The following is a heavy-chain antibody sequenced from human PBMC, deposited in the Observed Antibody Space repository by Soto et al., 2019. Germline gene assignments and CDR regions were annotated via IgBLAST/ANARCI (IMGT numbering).Heavy chain of an antibody. Sequence: GGSLRLSCSASGFVFGDYAVTWVRQAPGRGLEWVGVVRSETYGGSTEYAASVKGRFRISRDDSESIAYLQMTNLKTEDTAVYNCTRGRGTSGWYADYWGKGIRVTVSS. CDR1: GFVFGDYA. V-gene: IGHV3-49*04. J-gene: IGHJ4*01. D-gene: IGHD6-13*01. CDR2: VRSETYGGST. CDR3: TRGRGTSGWYADY.